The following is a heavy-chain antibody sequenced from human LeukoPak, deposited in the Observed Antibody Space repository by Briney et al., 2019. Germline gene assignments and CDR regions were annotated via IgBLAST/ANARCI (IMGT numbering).Heavy chain of an antibody. CDR1: GFTVSSNY. J-gene: IGHJ4*02. CDR2: LYSGGTT. CDR3: ARSSGNYLIFDF. Sequence: GGSLRLSSTASGFTVSSNYMSWVRRAPGKGLEWVSVLYSGGTTYYADSVKGRFSISRDDSKNTLYLQLNSLRAEDTAVYYCARSSGNYLIFDFWGQGTLVTVSS. V-gene: IGHV3-66*01. D-gene: IGHD1-26*01.